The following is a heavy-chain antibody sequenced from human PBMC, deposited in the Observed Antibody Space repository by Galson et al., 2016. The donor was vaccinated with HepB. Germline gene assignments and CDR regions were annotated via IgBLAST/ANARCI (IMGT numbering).Heavy chain of an antibody. CDR3: ARGYCSGGSCTTPYYFYYGMDG. V-gene: IGHV5-10-1*01. Sequence: QSGAEVKKPGESLRISCKGSGYSFTSYWINWVRQMPGKGLEWMGRIDPTDSYTNYSPSFQGHITISADRSINSAYLQWDSLKASDTAIYYCARGYCSGGSCTTPYYFYYGMDGWGQGTTVTVPS. D-gene: IGHD2-15*01. CDR2: IDPTDSYT. J-gene: IGHJ6*02. CDR1: GYSFTSYW.